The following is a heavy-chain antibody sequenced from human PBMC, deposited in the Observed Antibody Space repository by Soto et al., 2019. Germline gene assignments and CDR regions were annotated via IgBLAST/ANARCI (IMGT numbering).Heavy chain of an antibody. CDR2: MSNNGITQ. J-gene: IGHJ3*01. D-gene: IGHD1-1*01. CDR3: ARRYCHAERCNGNDGFEV. V-gene: IGHV3-30*04. Sequence: GGSLRLSCAVSGFSFRTSVIHWVRQAPCKGLEWVAVMSNNGITQFYANSVKGRFSVSRDNSKSTTYLQMDSLRTEDTALYYCARRYCHAERCNGNDGFEVWGKGTMVTVSS. CDR1: GFSFRTSV.